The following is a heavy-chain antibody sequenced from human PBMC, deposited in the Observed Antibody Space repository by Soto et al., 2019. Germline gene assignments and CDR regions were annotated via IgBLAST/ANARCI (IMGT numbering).Heavy chain of an antibody. CDR2: IYLSGTT. D-gene: IGHD5-12*01. CDR3: AYWGGYDGNAGARFDS. V-gene: IGHV4-39*01. CDR1: GGSIGIKNYY. J-gene: IGHJ4*02. Sequence: QLQLQESGPGLVKPSETLSLTCNVSGGSIGIKNYYWGWIRQPPGKGLEWIGCIYLSGTTYYNLCLKCRVTIFVDMSKNYLYLKRTSLSATDAAVYSCAYWGGYDGNAGARFDSWGQGTLVAVSS.